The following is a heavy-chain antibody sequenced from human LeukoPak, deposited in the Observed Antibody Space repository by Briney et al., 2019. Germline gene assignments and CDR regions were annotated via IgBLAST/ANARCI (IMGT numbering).Heavy chain of an antibody. CDR1: GFTFSSYG. CDR3: AKDHFSGSHGDY. Sequence: PGGSLRLSCAASGFTFSSYGMHWVRQAPGKGLEWVAVISYDGSNKYYADSVKGRSTISRDNSKNTLYLQMNSLRAEDTAVYYCAKDHFSGSHGDYWGQGTLVTVSS. V-gene: IGHV3-30*18. D-gene: IGHD1-26*01. J-gene: IGHJ4*02. CDR2: ISYDGSNK.